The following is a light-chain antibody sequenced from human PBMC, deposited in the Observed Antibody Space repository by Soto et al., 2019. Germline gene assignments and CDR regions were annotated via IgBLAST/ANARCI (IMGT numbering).Light chain of an antibody. CDR2: EVN. CDR3: SSYTSSSPYV. J-gene: IGLJ1*01. CDR1: SSDIGAYDY. V-gene: IGLV2-14*01. Sequence: QSALTQPASLSGSPGQSITISCTGTSSDIGAYDYVSWFQQHPGKAPKLMISEVNNRPSGVSNRFSGSKSGNTASLTISGLLAEDDADYYCSSYTSSSPYVFGTGTKVTVL.